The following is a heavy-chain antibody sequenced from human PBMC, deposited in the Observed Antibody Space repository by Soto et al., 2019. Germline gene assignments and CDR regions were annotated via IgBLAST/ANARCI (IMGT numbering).Heavy chain of an antibody. CDR1: GGTFSSYT. Sequence: SVKVSCKASGGTFSSYTISWVRQAPGQGLEWMGRIIPILGIANYAQKFQGRVTITADKSTSTAYMELSSLRSEDTAVYYCARDPTVTYDYYYGMDVWGQGTTVTVS. D-gene: IGHD4-17*01. CDR3: ARDPTVTYDYYYGMDV. CDR2: IIPILGIA. V-gene: IGHV1-69*04. J-gene: IGHJ6*02.